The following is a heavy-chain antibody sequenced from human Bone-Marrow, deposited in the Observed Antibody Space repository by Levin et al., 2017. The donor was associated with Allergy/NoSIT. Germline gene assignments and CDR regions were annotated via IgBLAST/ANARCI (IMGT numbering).Heavy chain of an antibody. V-gene: IGHV3-72*01. CDR1: GFTFSDYY. J-gene: IGHJ4*02. CDR3: ATLYTRSSRD. CDR2: IRNKANSYTT. D-gene: IGHD3-10*01. Sequence: SGGSLRLSCAASGFTFSDYYMDWVRQAPGKGLEWVGRIRNKANSYTTEYAASVKGRFTISRDESKNSLYLQMNSLKTEDTAVYYCATLYTRSSRDWGQGTLVTVSS.